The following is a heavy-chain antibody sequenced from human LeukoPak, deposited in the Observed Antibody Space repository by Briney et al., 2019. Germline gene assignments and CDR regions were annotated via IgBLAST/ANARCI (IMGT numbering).Heavy chain of an antibody. CDR2: ITSSSSYI. CDR3: ARESLFRLGELSSD. J-gene: IGHJ4*02. D-gene: IGHD3-16*02. CDR1: GFTFSSYA. V-gene: IGHV3-21*06. Sequence: PGGSLRLSCAASGFTFSSYAMSWVRQAPGKGLEWVSSITSSSSYIYYADSVKGRFTISRDNAKNSLYLQMSNLRAEDTAVYYCARESLFRLGELSSDWGQGSLVTVSS.